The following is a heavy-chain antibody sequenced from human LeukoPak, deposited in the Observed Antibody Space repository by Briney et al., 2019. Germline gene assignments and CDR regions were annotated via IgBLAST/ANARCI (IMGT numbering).Heavy chain of an antibody. CDR2: IYTSGST. CDR1: GGSISSYY. CDR3: AKISWDGRGTFC. D-gene: IGHD2-15*01. Sequence: PSETLSLTCTVSGGSISSYYWSWIRQPPGKGLEWIGYIYTSGSTNYNPSLKSRVTISVDTSKNQFSLKLSSVTAADTAVYYCAKISWDGRGTFCWGQGTLVTVSS. J-gene: IGHJ4*02. V-gene: IGHV4-4*09.